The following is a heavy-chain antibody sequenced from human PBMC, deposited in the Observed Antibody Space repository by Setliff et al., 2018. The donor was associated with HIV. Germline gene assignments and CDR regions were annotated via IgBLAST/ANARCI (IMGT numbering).Heavy chain of an antibody. CDR2: ISSNGDTT. CDR3: VRDALLDDAFDI. CDR1: GFTFSPYT. Sequence: RGGSLRLSCVASGFTFSPYTMHWARQAPGKGLEYVSGISSNGDTTYYANSVKGRLTISRDNSKNTLYLQTGSLRPEDMAVYYCVRDALLDDAFDIWGQGTMVTVSS. D-gene: IGHD3-10*01. J-gene: IGHJ3*02. V-gene: IGHV3-64*01.